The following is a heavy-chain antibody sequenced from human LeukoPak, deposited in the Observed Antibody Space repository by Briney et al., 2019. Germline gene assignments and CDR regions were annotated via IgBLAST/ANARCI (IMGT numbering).Heavy chain of an antibody. V-gene: IGHV4-34*01. D-gene: IGHD4-17*01. CDR2: INHSGST. J-gene: IGHJ4*02. CDR1: GFTFTNYA. Sequence: GSLRLSCAAYGFTFTNYAMSWVRQPPGKGLEWIGEINHSGSTNYNPSLKSRVTISVDTSKNQFSLKLSSVTAADTAVYYCARGLTTVTPRYFDYWGQGTLVTVSS. CDR3: ARGLTTVTPRYFDY.